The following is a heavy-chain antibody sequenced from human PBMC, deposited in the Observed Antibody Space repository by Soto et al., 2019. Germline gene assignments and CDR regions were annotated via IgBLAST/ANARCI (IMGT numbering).Heavy chain of an antibody. V-gene: IGHV3-11*01. CDR3: ARTTRVVEKVDY. D-gene: IGHD2-15*01. CDR2: ISSSGSTI. Sequence: LRLSCAASGFTFSDYYMSWIRQAPGKGLEWVSYISSSGSTIYYADSVKGRFTISRDNAKNSLYLQMNSLRAEDTAVYYCARTTRVVEKVDYWGQGTLVTVSS. CDR1: GFTFSDYY. J-gene: IGHJ4*02.